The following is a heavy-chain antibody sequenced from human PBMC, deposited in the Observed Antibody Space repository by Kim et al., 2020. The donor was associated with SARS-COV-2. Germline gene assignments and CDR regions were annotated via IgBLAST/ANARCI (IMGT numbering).Heavy chain of an antibody. CDR2: INHSGST. V-gene: IGHV4-34*01. CDR3: ARGPSHIWSGYYRRKFDY. CDR1: GGSFSGYY. Sequence: SETLSLTCAVYGGSFSGYYWSWIRQPPGKGLEWIGEINHSGSTNYNPSLKSRVTISVDTSKNQFSLKLSSVTAADTAVYYCARGPSHIWSGYYRRKFDYWGQGTLVTVSS. D-gene: IGHD3-3*02. J-gene: IGHJ4*02.